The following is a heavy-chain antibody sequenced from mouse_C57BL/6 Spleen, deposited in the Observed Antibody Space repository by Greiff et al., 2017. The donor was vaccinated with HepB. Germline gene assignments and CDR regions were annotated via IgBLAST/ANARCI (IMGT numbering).Heavy chain of an antibody. D-gene: IGHD2-4*01. Sequence: EVQLVESGPGLVKPSQSLSLTCSVTGYSITSGYYWNWIRQFPGNKLEWMGYISYDGSNNYNPSLKNRISITRDTSKNQFFLKLNSVTTEDTATYYCARGSPYDYDKDYWGQGTTLTVSS. J-gene: IGHJ2*01. V-gene: IGHV3-6*01. CDR1: GYSITSGYY. CDR2: ISYDGSN. CDR3: ARGSPYDYDKDY.